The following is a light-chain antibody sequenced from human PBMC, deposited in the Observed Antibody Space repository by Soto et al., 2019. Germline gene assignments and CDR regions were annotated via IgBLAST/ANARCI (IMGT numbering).Light chain of an antibody. CDR3: QQYHNWPPQYT. CDR2: GAS. CDR1: QTVASN. V-gene: IGKV3-15*01. J-gene: IGKJ2*01. Sequence: EIVLTQSPASLSVSPGDGATLSCRASQTVASNLAWYQQRPGQVPRLLIHGASPRAAGVPARFSGSGSGTDFTLTISSLQSEDFAVYYCQQYHNWPPQYTFGQGTKLQIK.